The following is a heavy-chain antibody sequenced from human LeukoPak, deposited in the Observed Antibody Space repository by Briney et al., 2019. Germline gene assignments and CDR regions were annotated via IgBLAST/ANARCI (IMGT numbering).Heavy chain of an antibody. Sequence: PSETLSLTCTVSGGSISSYYWSWIRQPPGKGLEWIGYIYYSGSTNYNPSLKSRVTISVDTSKNQFSLKLSSVTAADTAVYYCARDGCSSTTNCDENNWFDPWGQGNLVIVSS. D-gene: IGHD2/OR15-2a*01. CDR3: ARDGCSSTTNCDENNWFDP. CDR1: GGSISSYY. V-gene: IGHV4-59*01. CDR2: IYYSGST. J-gene: IGHJ5*02.